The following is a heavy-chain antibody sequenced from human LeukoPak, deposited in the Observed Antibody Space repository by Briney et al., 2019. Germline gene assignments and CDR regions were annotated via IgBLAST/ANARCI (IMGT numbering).Heavy chain of an antibody. D-gene: IGHD3-9*01. J-gene: IGHJ4*02. V-gene: IGHV3-30*03. CDR2: ISYDGSNK. Sequence: GGSLRLSCAASGFTFSSYGMHWVRQAPGKGLEWVAVISYDGSNKYYADSVKGRFTISRDNSKNTLYLQMNSLRAEDTAVYYCARGTYYDILTGYYSRGDFDYWGQGTLVTVSS. CDR3: ARGTYYDILTGYYSRGDFDY. CDR1: GFTFSSYG.